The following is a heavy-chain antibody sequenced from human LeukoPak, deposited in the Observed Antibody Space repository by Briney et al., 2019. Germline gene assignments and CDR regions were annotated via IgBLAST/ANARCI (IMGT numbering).Heavy chain of an antibody. CDR3: AREAKVGGALQY. CDR1: GFTFSDYW. D-gene: IGHD1-26*01. V-gene: IGHV3-74*01. Sequence: GGSLRLSCETSGFTFSDYWMHWVRQAPGKGLEWVSRINTDGTFTSYPDSVQGRFTISRDTAKNTLLLQMNSLRAEDTAVYYCAREAKVGGALQYWGQGTLVTVS. J-gene: IGHJ4*02. CDR2: INTDGTFT.